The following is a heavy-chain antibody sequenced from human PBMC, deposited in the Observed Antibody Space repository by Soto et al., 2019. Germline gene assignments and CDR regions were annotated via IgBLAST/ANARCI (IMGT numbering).Heavy chain of an antibody. CDR3: ATLVPAPIKLFPRLGWFDP. CDR1: GGTFSSET. J-gene: IGHJ5*02. Sequence: QVQLVQSGAEVKKPGSSVKVSCKASGGTFSSETITWVRQAPRQGLEWMGGIIPISDTANYAQNFRGRVTITADESTSTVYLELSSLRSEDTAVYYCATLVPAPIKLFPRLGWFDPWGQGTLVTVSS. D-gene: IGHD2-2*02. V-gene: IGHV1-69*01. CDR2: IIPISDTA.